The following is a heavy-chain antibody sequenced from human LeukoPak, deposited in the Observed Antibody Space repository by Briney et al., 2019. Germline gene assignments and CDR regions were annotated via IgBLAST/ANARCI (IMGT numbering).Heavy chain of an antibody. Sequence: GGSLRLSCAASGITVSYNFMSWVRQAPGKGLEWVSVIYSDSSADYADSVKGRFTISRDNAKNSLYLQMNSLRVEDTAFYYCAKDNRRHYTSGPNPDSLHWGQGALVTVSS. D-gene: IGHD6-19*01. CDR2: IYSDSSA. CDR1: GITVSYNF. CDR3: AKDNRRHYTSGPNPDSLH. J-gene: IGHJ4*02. V-gene: IGHV3-53*01.